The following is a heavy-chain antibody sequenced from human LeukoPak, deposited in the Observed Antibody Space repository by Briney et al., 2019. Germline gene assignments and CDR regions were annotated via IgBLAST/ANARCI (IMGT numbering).Heavy chain of an antibody. V-gene: IGHV3-21*01. J-gene: IGHJ6*03. CDR3: ARGYSLMYDNYMDV. CDR1: GFTFSSYS. D-gene: IGHD5-18*01. CDR2: ISSSSSYI. Sequence: GGSLRLSCAASGFTFSSYSMNWVRQAPGKGLEWVSSISSSSSYIYYADSVKGRFTISRDNAKNSLYLQMNSLRAEDTAVYYCARGYSLMYDNYMDVWGKGTTVTVSS.